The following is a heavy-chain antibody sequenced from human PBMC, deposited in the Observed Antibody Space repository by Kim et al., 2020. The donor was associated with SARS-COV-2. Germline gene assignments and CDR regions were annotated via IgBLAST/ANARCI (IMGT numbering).Heavy chain of an antibody. D-gene: IGHD2-2*01. Sequence: ASVKVSCKASGYTFTSYGISWVRQAPGQGLEWMGWISAYNGNTNYAQKLQGRVTMTTDTSTSTAYMELRSLRSDDTAVYYCARIIGVVVPAARMYWFDPWGQGTLVTVSS. V-gene: IGHV1-18*01. CDR1: GYTFTSYG. CDR2: ISAYNGNT. J-gene: IGHJ5*02. CDR3: ARIIGVVVPAARMYWFDP.